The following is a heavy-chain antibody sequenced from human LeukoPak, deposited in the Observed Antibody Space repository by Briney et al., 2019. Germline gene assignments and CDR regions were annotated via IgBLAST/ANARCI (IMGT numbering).Heavy chain of an antibody. V-gene: IGHV4-59*08. CDR1: GGPISRYY. CDR2: IYYSGST. CDR3: ARHVEQRLTHFDY. D-gene: IGHD6-19*01. J-gene: IGHJ4*01. Sequence: PSQTLSLTCTVSGGPISRYYWRWIRQSPGKGLEWIGYIYYSGSTNYNPSLKSRVTISVDTSKNQFSLKLSTVTAADTAVYYCARHVEQRLTHFDYWGPGILVTVSS.